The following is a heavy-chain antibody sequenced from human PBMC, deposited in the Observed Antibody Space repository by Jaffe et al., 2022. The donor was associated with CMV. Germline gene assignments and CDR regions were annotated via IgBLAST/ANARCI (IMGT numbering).Heavy chain of an antibody. Sequence: EVQLVESGGGLVKPGGSLRLSCAASGFTFSSYSMNWVRQAPGKGLEWVSSISSSSSYIYYADSVKGRFTISRDNAKNSLYLQMNSLRAEDTAVYYCARARDYYGSGSYYSNYYYYMDVWGKGTTVTVSS. V-gene: IGHV3-21*01. D-gene: IGHD3-10*01. CDR1: GFTFSSYS. CDR3: ARARDYYGSGSYYSNYYYYMDV. J-gene: IGHJ6*03. CDR2: ISSSSSYI.